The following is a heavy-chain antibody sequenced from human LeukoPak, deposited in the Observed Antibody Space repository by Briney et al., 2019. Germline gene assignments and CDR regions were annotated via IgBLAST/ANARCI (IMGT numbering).Heavy chain of an antibody. J-gene: IGHJ4*02. CDR3: ARDRNYGAYFDY. V-gene: IGHV3-48*04. D-gene: IGHD3-10*01. CDR1: GFTFSSYW. Sequence: PGGSLRLSCAASGFTFSSYWMHWVRQAPGKGLEWLSYISKSGGTIYYADSVKGRFTISRDNAKNTVHLQMNSLRADDTAVYYCARDRNYGAYFDYWGQGTLVTVSS. CDR2: ISKSGGTI.